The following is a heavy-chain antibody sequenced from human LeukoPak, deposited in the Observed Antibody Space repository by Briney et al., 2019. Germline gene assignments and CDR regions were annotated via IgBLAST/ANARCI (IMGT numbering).Heavy chain of an antibody. CDR2: ISWNSGTI. CDR1: GFTFDDYA. D-gene: IGHD5-18*01. J-gene: IGHJ4*02. CDR3: AKFADLRYSYGSLDFDY. Sequence: PGGSLRLSCAASGFTFDDYAMHWVRQAPGKGLEWVSGISWNSGTIGYADSVKGRFTISRDNAKNSLYLQMNSLRAEDTALYYCAKFADLRYSYGSLDFDYWGQGTLVTVSS. V-gene: IGHV3-9*01.